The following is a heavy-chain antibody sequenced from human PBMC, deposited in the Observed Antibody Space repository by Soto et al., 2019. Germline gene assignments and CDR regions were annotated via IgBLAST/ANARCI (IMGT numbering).Heavy chain of an antibody. V-gene: IGHV3-23*01. CDR3: AKTPVNYYGSGSYYLDY. D-gene: IGHD3-10*01. CDR2: ISGSGGST. J-gene: IGHJ4*02. Sequence: GGSLRLSCAASGFTFSSYAMSWVRQAPGKGLEWVSAISGSGGSTYYADSVKGRFTISRDNSKNTLYLQMNSLRAEDTAVYYCAKTPVNYYGSGSYYLDYWGQGTLVTVSS. CDR1: GFTFSSYA.